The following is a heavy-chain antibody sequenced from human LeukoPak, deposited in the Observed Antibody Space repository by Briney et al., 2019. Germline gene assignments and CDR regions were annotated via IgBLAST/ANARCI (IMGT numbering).Heavy chain of an antibody. J-gene: IGHJ3*02. CDR3: AKSNGYGLVDI. CDR2: IYHSGST. Sequence: SETLSLTCTVSGYFISSGYYWGWIRQPPGKGLEWIGIIYHSGSTYYSPSLKSRVTISLDTSRNQFSLKLNSVTAADTAVYYCAKSNGYGLVDIWGQGTMVTVSS. V-gene: IGHV4-38-2*02. CDR1: GYFISSGYY. D-gene: IGHD3-10*01.